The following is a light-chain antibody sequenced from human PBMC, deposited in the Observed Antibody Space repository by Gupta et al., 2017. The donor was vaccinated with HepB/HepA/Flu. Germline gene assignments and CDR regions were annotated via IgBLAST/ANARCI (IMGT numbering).Light chain of an antibody. CDR2: DEA. J-gene: IGKJ2*01. CDR1: QSVSSY. CDR3: PQRIRT. V-gene: IGKV3-11*01. Sequence: EIVLTQSPATLSLSPGERAARACRDSQSVSSYLAWNQQKPGQAPRLLIYDEANRTTGIGVRVSGSVYGTDYTRTIRIIEAEDFAGENGPQRIRTFGQGTKLEIK.